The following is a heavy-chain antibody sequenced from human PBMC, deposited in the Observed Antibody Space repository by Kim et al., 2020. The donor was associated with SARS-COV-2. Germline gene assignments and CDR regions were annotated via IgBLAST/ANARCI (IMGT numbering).Heavy chain of an antibody. V-gene: IGHV3-7*03. CDR1: GFTFSSYW. D-gene: IGHD3-10*01. Sequence: GGSLRLSCAASGFTFSSYWMSWVRQAPGKGLEWVANIKQDGSEKYYVDSVKGRFTISRDNAKNSLYLQMNSLRAEDTAVYYCARGLEYGSGSYYIRVMTDYWGQGTLVTVSS. J-gene: IGHJ4*02. CDR3: ARGLEYGSGSYYIRVMTDY. CDR2: IKQDGSEK.